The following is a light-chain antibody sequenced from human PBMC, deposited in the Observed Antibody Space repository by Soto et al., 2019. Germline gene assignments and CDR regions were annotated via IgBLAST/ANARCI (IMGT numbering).Light chain of an antibody. J-gene: IGKJ5*01. CDR1: QSVGSN. Sequence: EIVMTQSPATLSVSPGERVTLSCRARQSVGSNLAWYQRTPGQAPRVVIYGASNRATGIPDRFSGSGSGTDFTLTICILEPDDFATYYCQQASSFPPTFGQGTRLE. CDR2: GAS. V-gene: IGKV3D-15*03. CDR3: QQASSFPPT.